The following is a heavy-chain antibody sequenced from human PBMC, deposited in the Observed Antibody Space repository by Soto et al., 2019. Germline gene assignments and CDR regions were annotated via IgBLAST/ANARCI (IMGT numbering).Heavy chain of an antibody. D-gene: IGHD3-16*02. CDR2: IYYSGST. J-gene: IGHJ4*02. V-gene: IGHV4-59*01. CDR3: ARGVTFGGVIH. Sequence: PSETLSLTCTVSGGSISSYYWSWIRQPPGKGLEWIGYIYYSGSTNYNPSLKSRVTISVDTSKNQFSLKLSSVTAADTAVYYCARGVTFGGVIHWGQGTLVTVSS. CDR1: GGSISSYY.